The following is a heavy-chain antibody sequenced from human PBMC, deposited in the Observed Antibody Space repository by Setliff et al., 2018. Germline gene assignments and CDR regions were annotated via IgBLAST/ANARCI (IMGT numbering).Heavy chain of an antibody. D-gene: IGHD3-3*01. CDR1: GGSISSGSYY. CDR3: ARDPGWRTLFYYYYYMDV. V-gene: IGHV4-61*09. CDR2: IYTSGST. J-gene: IGHJ6*03. Sequence: PSETLSLTCTVSGGSISSGSYYWSWIRQPAGKGLEWIGHIYTSGSTNYNPSLKSRVTISVDTSKNQFSLKLSSVTAADTAVYYCARDPGWRTLFYYYYYMDVWGKGTTVTVSS.